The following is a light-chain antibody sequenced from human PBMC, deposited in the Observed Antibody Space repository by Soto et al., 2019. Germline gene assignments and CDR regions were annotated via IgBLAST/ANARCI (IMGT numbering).Light chain of an antibody. CDR1: QSVSSN. CDR3: QQYNNWRT. Sequence: EIVMTQSPATLSVSPGERATLSCRASQSVSSNLAWYQQKPGQAPRLLIYGASTRATGIPARFSGSGSGTRFTLTISSLQSEDCAVYYCQQYNNWRTFGQGTKVEIK. J-gene: IGKJ1*01. CDR2: GAS. V-gene: IGKV3-15*01.